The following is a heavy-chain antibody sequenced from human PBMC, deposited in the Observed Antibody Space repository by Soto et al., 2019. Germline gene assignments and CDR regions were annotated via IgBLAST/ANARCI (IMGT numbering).Heavy chain of an antibody. CDR2: IHPGDSNT. V-gene: IGHV5-51*01. CDR3: ARLALNSYGNYYGMDV. Sequence: GESLKISCQGSGYMFTFYWIGWVRQMPGKGLEWMGIIHPGDSNTRYRPAFQGQVTISADKSISTAYLQWSSLKASDTAMYYCARLALNSYGNYYGMDVWGQGTTVTVAS. CDR1: GYMFTFYW. D-gene: IGHD1-26*01. J-gene: IGHJ6*02.